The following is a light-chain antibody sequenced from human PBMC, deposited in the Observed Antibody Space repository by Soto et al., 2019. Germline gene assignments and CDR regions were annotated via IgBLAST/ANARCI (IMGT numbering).Light chain of an antibody. CDR1: KNDIGVYDF. CDR2: EVV. CDR3: KSYAGSNTYV. Sequence: QSALTQPPSAYGSPGQSVTISCTGTKNDIGVYDFVSWYQHHPGKAPRLIIYEVVQRPSGVPDRFSDSKSGNTASLTVSGLQAADEADYFCKSYAGSNTYVFGSGTKLTVL. V-gene: IGLV2-8*01. J-gene: IGLJ1*01.